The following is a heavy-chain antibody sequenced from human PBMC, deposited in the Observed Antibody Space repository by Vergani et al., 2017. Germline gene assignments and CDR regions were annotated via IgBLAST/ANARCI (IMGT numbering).Heavy chain of an antibody. CDR1: GFTFSSYD. J-gene: IGHJ4*02. D-gene: IGHD4-23*01. V-gene: IGHV3-13*01. Sequence: EVQLVESGGGLVQPGGSLRLSCAASGFTFSSYDMHWVRHAPGKGLGWVSAISTAGDTYYPGSVKGRFTISRENAKNSLYLQMNSLRAGDTAIYYCARAVSTTVGDPPGYWGQGTLVTVSS. CDR2: ISTAGDT. CDR3: ARAVSTTVGDPPGY.